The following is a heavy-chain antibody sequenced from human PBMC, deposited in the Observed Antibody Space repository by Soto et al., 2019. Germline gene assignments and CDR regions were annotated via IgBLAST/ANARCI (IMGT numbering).Heavy chain of an antibody. D-gene: IGHD3-9*01. Sequence: ASVKVSCKASGYTFTSYAMHWVRQAPGQRLEWMGWINAGNGNTKYSQKFQGRVTITRDTSASTAYMELSSLRSEDTAVYYCVRGLALRYFDWFYDYWGQGTLVTVSS. V-gene: IGHV1-3*01. CDR3: VRGLALRYFDWFYDY. CDR1: GYTFTSYA. CDR2: INAGNGNT. J-gene: IGHJ4*02.